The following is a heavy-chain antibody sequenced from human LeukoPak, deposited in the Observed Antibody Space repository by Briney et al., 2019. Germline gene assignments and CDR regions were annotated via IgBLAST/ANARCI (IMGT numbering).Heavy chain of an antibody. CDR2: INGSGTST. CDR3: AKGSDTSGYDPFDC. V-gene: IGHV3-23*01. D-gene: IGHD3-22*01. Sequence: PGGSLRLSCAASGFTFSSYAMTWVRQAPGKGLEWISAINGSGTSTYYADSVKGRFTISRDSSKNTLYLQMNSLRAEDTAVYYCAKGSDTSGYDPFDCWGQGTLVTVSS. CDR1: GFTFSSYA. J-gene: IGHJ4*02.